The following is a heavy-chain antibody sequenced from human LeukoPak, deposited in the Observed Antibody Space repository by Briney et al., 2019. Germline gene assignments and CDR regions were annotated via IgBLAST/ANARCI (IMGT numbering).Heavy chain of an antibody. CDR1: GGSFSGYY. CDR2: INHSGST. D-gene: IGHD6-13*01. CDR3: ARGRVSSSSWQSVYYYYLYMDV. J-gene: IGHJ6*03. V-gene: IGHV4-34*01. Sequence: SETLSLTCAVYGGSFSGYYWSWIRQPPGKGLEWIGEINHSGSTNYNPSLKSRVTISVDTSKNQFSLKLSSVTAADTAVYFCARGRVSSSSWQSVYYYYLYMDVWGKGSTVTVSS.